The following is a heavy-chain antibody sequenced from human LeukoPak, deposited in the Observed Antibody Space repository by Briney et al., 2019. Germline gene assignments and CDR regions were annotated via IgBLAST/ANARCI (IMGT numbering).Heavy chain of an antibody. V-gene: IGHV4-39*07. Sequence: PSETLSLTCTVSGGSITSRSYYWGWIRQPPGKGLEWIGSISYSGSTYYNPSLKSRITISVDTSQNQFSLKLNSVTAADTAVFYCARTGLVMESDSWGQGTLVTVSS. CDR2: ISYSGST. CDR3: ARTGLVMESDS. J-gene: IGHJ4*02. CDR1: GGSITSRSYY. D-gene: IGHD3-16*01.